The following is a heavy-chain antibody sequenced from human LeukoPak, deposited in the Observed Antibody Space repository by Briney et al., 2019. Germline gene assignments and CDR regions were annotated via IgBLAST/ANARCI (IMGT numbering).Heavy chain of an antibody. D-gene: IGHD1-1*01. CDR3: ARSTGALGFDY. CDR1: GFTFSSYA. J-gene: IGHJ4*02. CDR2: ISYDGSNK. V-gene: IGHV3-30-3*01. Sequence: GGSLRLSCAASGFTFSSYAMHWVRQAPGKGLEWVAVISYDGSNKYYADSVKGRFTISRDNSKNTLYLQMNSQRAEDTAVYYCARSTGALGFDYWGQGTLVTVSS.